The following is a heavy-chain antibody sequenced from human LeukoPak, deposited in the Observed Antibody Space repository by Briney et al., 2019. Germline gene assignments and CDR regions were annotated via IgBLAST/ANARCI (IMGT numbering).Heavy chain of an antibody. CDR1: GFTFSGYA. Sequence: GGSLRLSCAASGFTFSGYAMSWVRQAPGKGLEWVSAISGSGGSTYYADSVKGRFTISRDNSKNTLYLQMNSLRAEDTAVYYCAKNGRAYGDYLDYWGQGTLVTVSS. D-gene: IGHD4-17*01. V-gene: IGHV3-23*01. CDR2: ISGSGGST. J-gene: IGHJ4*02. CDR3: AKNGRAYGDYLDY.